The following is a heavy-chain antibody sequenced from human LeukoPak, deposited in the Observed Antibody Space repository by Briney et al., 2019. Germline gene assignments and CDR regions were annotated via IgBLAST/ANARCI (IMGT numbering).Heavy chain of an antibody. V-gene: IGHV4-34*01. CDR1: GGSFSGYY. CDR3: ARGSSGWYGGVSFDP. CDR2: INHSGST. Sequence: SETLSLTCAVYGGSFSGYYWSWIRQRPGKGLEWIGEINHSGSTNYNPSLKSRVTISVDTSKNQFSLKLSSVTAADTAVYYCARGSSGWYGGVSFDPWGQGTLVTVSS. J-gene: IGHJ5*02. D-gene: IGHD6-19*01.